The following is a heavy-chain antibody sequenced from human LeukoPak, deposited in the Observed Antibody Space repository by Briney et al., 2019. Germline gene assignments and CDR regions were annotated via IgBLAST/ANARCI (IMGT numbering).Heavy chain of an antibody. CDR1: GGSFSGYY. CDR3: ARDYGSGMTINWFDP. J-gene: IGHJ5*02. Sequence: PSETLSLTCAVYGGSFSGYYWSWIRQPPGKGLEWIGEINHSGSTNYNPSLKSRVTISVDTSKNQFSLKLSSVTAADTAVYYCARDYGSGMTINWFDPWGQGTLVTVSS. V-gene: IGHV4-34*01. CDR2: INHSGST. D-gene: IGHD3-10*01.